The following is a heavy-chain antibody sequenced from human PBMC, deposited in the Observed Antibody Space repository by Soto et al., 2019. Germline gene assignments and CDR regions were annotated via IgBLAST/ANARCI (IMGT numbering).Heavy chain of an antibody. V-gene: IGHV1-8*01. D-gene: IGHD6-25*01. CDR3: ARRKERSGPHYFDY. J-gene: IGHJ4*02. Sequence: ASVKVSCKASGYTFTTYDISWVRQATGQGLEWMGWMNPYSGNTGYAQKFQGRVTVTRNTSISTVYMELSGLRPDDTAVYYCARRKERSGPHYFDYWGQGSQVT. CDR2: MNPYSGNT. CDR1: GYTFTTYD.